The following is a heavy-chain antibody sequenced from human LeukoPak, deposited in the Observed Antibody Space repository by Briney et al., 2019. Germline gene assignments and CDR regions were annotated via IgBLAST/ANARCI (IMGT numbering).Heavy chain of an antibody. J-gene: IGHJ3*02. V-gene: IGHV3-23*01. Sequence: GGSLRLSCAASGFTFSSYAMSWVRQTPGKGLEWVSTVSASGGSTYYADSEKGRFAISRDNSKNTLYLQMNSLRAEDTAVYYCAKDGGDYEGADAFDIWGQGTMVTVSS. CDR3: AKDGGDYEGADAFDI. D-gene: IGHD4-17*01. CDR1: GFTFSSYA. CDR2: VSASGGST.